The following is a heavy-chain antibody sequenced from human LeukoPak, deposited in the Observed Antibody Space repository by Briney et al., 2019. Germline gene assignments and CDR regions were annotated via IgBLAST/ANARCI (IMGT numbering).Heavy chain of an antibody. CDR2: ILYSGTTT. CDR1: GGSISPYY. CDR3: ARLGDWNDLVY. D-gene: IGHD1-1*01. J-gene: IGHJ4*02. Sequence: SETLSPTCTVSGGSISPYYWSWIRQTPGTGLGWIGDILYSGTTTNYNPSPNSRVTISVDTSKNQFSLKLSSVTAADTVVYYCARLGDWNDLVYWGQGTLVTVSS. V-gene: IGHV4-59*01.